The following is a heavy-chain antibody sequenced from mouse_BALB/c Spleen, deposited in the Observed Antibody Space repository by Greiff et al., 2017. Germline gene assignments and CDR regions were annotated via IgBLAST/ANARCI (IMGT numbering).Heavy chain of an antibody. V-gene: IGHV5-17*02. CDR2: ISSGSSTI. Sequence: EVQLQESGGGLVQPGGSRKLSCAASGFTFSSFGMHWVRQAPEKGLEWVAYISSGSSTIYYADTVKGRFTISRDNPKNTLFLQMTSLRSEDTAMYYCARREVRLNAMDYWGQGTSVTVSS. CDR1: GFTFSSFG. D-gene: IGHD1-2*01. CDR3: ARREVRLNAMDY. J-gene: IGHJ4*01.